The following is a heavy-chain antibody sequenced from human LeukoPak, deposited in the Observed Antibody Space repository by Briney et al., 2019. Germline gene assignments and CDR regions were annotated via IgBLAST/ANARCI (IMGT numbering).Heavy chain of an antibody. CDR2: ITTPNGNT. CDR1: GYTFISYG. Sequence: ASVKVSCKASGYTFISYGISWVRQAPGQGLEWMGWITTPNGNTNYAQKFQDKFTMTPDTSTSTAYMELRSLRSDDTAVYYCGRVINGFIDYWGQGTLVTVSS. V-gene: IGHV1-18*01. J-gene: IGHJ4*02. CDR3: GRVINGFIDY. D-gene: IGHD2-8*01.